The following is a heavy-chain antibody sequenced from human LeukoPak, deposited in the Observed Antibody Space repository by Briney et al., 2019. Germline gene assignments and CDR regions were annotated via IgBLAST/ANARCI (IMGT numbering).Heavy chain of an antibody. CDR2: INPSGGST. CDR3: ARVDSSGHYWGDY. V-gene: IGHV1-46*01. D-gene: IGHD3-22*01. Sequence: ASVKVSCKASGYTFTSYYMHWVRQAPGQGLEWMGIINPSGGSTSYAQKFKGRVTLTRDTSTNTVSLDLSSLRSEDTAVYYCARVDSSGHYWGDYWGQGTLVTVSS. CDR1: GYTFTSYY. J-gene: IGHJ4*02.